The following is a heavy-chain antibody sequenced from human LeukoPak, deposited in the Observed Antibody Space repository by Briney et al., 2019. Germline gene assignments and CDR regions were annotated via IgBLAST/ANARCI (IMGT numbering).Heavy chain of an antibody. CDR2: INHSGST. Sequence: SETLSLTCAVYGGSFSVYYWSWIRQPPGKGLEWIGEINHSGSTNYNPSLKSRVTISVDTSKNQFSLKLSSVTAADTAVYYCARGLVGIAVAAHGNWFDPWGQGTLVTVSS. CDR3: ARGLVGIAVAAHGNWFDP. V-gene: IGHV4-34*01. CDR1: GGSFSVYY. D-gene: IGHD6-19*01. J-gene: IGHJ5*02.